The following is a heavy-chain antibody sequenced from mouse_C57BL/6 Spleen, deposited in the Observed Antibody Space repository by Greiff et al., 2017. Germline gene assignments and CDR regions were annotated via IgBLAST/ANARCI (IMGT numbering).Heavy chain of an antibody. CDR2: IYPGSGNT. V-gene: IGHV1-76*01. J-gene: IGHJ2*01. CDR1: GYTFTDYY. Sequence: LQESGAELVRPGASVKLSCKASGYTFTDYYINWVKQRPGQGLEWIARIYPGSGNTYYNEKFKGKATLTAEKSSSTAYMQLSSLTSEDSAVYFCARGYYGSSYVGDYWGQGTTLTVSS. CDR3: ARGYYGSSYVGDY. D-gene: IGHD1-1*01.